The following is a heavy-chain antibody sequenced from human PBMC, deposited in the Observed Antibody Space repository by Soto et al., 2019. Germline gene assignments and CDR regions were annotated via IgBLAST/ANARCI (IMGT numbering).Heavy chain of an antibody. CDR1: GFTFTNAW. J-gene: IGHJ4*02. Sequence: EVQVVESGGGLVKPGGSLRLSCTASGFTFTNAWTSWVRQAPGKGLEWVGRVQRKSDGGTIQYAAPVKDRFIISRDDSKNMLYLQMNSLKTEDTAVYYCTIGLGSCDHDYWGQGTLVTVSS. D-gene: IGHD2-21*01. V-gene: IGHV3-15*01. CDR2: VQRKSDGGTI. CDR3: TIGLGSCDHDY.